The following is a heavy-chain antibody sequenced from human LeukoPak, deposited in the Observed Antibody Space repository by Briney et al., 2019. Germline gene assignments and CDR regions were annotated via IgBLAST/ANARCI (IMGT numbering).Heavy chain of an antibody. CDR1: GFTFSSYS. D-gene: IGHD6-6*01. V-gene: IGHV3-21*01. Sequence: GGSLRLSCAASGFTFSSYSMNWVRQAPGKGLEWVSSISSSSSYIYYADSVKGRFTISRDNAKNSLYLQMNSLRAEDTAVYYCARGIGSSGPRAGYYWGQGTLVTVSS. J-gene: IGHJ4*02. CDR3: ARGIGSSGPRAGYY. CDR2: ISSSSSYI.